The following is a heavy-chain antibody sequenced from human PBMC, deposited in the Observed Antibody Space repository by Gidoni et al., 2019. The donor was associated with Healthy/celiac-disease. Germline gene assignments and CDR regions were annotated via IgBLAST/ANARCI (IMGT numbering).Heavy chain of an antibody. D-gene: IGHD1-1*01. CDR2: ISSSSSNT. Sequence: QVQLVESGGGLVKPGGSLRLSCAVSGFPFSDYYMSWIRQAPGKGLGWVSYISSSSSNTNNADSVKGRFTISRDNAKNSLYLQMNSLRAEDTAVYYCARRTAMKGYYYYGMDVWGQGTTVTVAS. CDR1: GFPFSDYY. J-gene: IGHJ6*02. CDR3: ARRTAMKGYYYYGMDV. V-gene: IGHV3-11*06.